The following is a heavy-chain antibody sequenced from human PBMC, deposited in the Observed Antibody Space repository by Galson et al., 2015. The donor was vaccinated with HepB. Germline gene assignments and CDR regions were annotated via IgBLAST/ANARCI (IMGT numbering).Heavy chain of an antibody. V-gene: IGHV3-30*18. CDR1: GFTFSRYG. CDR2: VSYDGSNK. D-gene: IGHD6-13*01. Sequence: SLRLSCAASGFTFSRYGMHWVRQAPGKGLEWVAGVSYDGSNKYYADSVKGRFTISRDNSKNTLYLQMNSLRAEDTAVYYCAKEEGKSGRGIAAAGTGNDAFDIWGQGTMVTVSS. J-gene: IGHJ3*02. CDR3: AKEEGKSGRGIAAAGTGNDAFDI.